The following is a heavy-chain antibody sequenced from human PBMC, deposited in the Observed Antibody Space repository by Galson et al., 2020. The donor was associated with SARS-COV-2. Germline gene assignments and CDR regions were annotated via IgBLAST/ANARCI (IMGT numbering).Heavy chain of an antibody. V-gene: IGHV4-30-4*01. CDR3: ARVPPPYSSSWYLDY. J-gene: IGHJ4*02. D-gene: IGHD6-13*01. CDR2: IYYSGST. Sequence: ASETLSLTCTVSGGSISSGDYYWSWIRQPPGKGLEWIGYIYYSGSTYYNPSLKSRVTISVDTSKNQCSLKLSSVTAADTAVYYCARVPPPYSSSWYLDYWGQGTLVTVSS. CDR1: GGSISSGDYY.